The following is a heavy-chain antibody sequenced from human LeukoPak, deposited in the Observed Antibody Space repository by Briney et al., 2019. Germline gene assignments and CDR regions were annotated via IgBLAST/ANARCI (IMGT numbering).Heavy chain of an antibody. CDR1: GFTFSSYA. CDR3: ARVANYDFWSGYYSHYYYMDV. J-gene: IGHJ6*03. Sequence: GGSLRLSCAASGFTFSSYAMSWVRQAPGKGLEWVSAISGTGGSTYYADSVKGRFTISRDNSKNTLYLQMNSLRAEDTAVYYCARVANYDFWSGYYSHYYYMDVWGKGTTVTVSS. V-gene: IGHV3-23*01. D-gene: IGHD3-3*01. CDR2: ISGTGGST.